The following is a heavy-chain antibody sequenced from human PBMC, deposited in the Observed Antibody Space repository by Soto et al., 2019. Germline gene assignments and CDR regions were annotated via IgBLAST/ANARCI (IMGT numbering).Heavy chain of an antibody. Sequence: SETLSLTCTVSGGSISSGGYYWSWIRQHPGKGLEWIGYIYYSGSTYYNPSLKSRVTISVDTSKNQFSLKLSSVTAADTAVYYCARDGKVTPLGMDVWGQGTTVTV. D-gene: IGHD4-4*01. CDR3: ARDGKVTPLGMDV. CDR2: IYYSGST. CDR1: GGSISSGGYY. J-gene: IGHJ6*02. V-gene: IGHV4-31*03.